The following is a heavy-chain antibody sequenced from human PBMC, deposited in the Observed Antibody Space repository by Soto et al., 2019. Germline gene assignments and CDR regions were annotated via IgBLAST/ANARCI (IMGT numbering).Heavy chain of an antibody. CDR2: ISYDGSNK. D-gene: IGHD1-26*01. CDR3: AKDRGGIYGGAYYFDI. J-gene: IGHJ4*02. CDR1: GFTFSSYG. V-gene: IGHV3-30*18. Sequence: VQLVEFGGVVVQPGRSLRLSCAASGFTFSSYGMHWVRQAPGKGLEWVAVISYDGSNKYYVDSVKGRFTISRDNAKNTLYLHMHSLRPEDTSVYYCAKDRGGIYGGAYYFDIWGQGTLVSVSS.